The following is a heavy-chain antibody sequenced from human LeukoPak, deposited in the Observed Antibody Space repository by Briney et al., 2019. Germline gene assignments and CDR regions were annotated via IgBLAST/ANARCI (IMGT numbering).Heavy chain of an antibody. CDR1: GGSFSGYY. CDR2: INHSGST. V-gene: IGHV4-34*01. Sequence: SETLSLTCAVYGGSFSGYYWSWIRKPPGKGLEWIGEINHSGSTNYNPSLKSRVTISVDTSKNQFSLKLSSVTAADTAVYYCARGSGWYRYWGQGTLVTVSS. D-gene: IGHD6-19*01. J-gene: IGHJ4*02. CDR3: ARGSGWYRY.